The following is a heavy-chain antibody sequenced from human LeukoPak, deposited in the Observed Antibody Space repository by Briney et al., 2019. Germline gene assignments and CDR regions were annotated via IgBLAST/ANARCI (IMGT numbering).Heavy chain of an antibody. V-gene: IGHV3-7*01. CDR1: GFTFSSYW. J-gene: IGHJ4*02. D-gene: IGHD3-3*01. Sequence: PGGSLRLSCAASGFTFSSYWMSWVRQAPGKGLEWVANIKQDGSEKYYVDSVKGRFTISRDNAKNSLYLQMNSLRAEDTAVYYCARGITIFGVVPYYFDYWGQGTLVTVSS. CDR3: ARGITIFGVVPYYFDY. CDR2: IKQDGSEK.